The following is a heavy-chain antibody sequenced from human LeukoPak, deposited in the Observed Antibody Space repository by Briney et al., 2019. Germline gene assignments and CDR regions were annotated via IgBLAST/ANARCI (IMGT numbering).Heavy chain of an antibody. CDR3: AATGYSSGWYGY. CDR1: GFTFSDYY. V-gene: IGHV3-11*06. J-gene: IGHJ4*02. D-gene: IGHD6-19*01. CDR2: ISSSSSYT. Sequence: GGSLRLSCAASGFTFSDYYMSCLREAPGKGLEWVSYISSSSSYTNYADSVKGRFTISRDNAKNSLYLQMNSLRAEDTAVYYCAATGYSSGWYGYWGQGTLVTVSS.